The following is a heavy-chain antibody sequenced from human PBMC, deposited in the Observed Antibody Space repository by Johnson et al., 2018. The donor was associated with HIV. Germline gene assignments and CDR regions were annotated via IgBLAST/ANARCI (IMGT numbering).Heavy chain of an antibody. Sequence: VQLVESGGGLVKPGGSLRLSCAASGFTFSDYYMSWIRQAPGKGLEWVSVIYSGGSTYYADSVRGRFTIPRDNSRNTLYLQMSSLRVEDTAMYYCARDGESQQLPLGDAFDVWGQGTMVTVSS. D-gene: IGHD6-13*01. CDR2: IYSGGST. CDR3: ARDGESQQLPLGDAFDV. CDR1: GFTFSDYY. J-gene: IGHJ3*01. V-gene: IGHV3-66*01.